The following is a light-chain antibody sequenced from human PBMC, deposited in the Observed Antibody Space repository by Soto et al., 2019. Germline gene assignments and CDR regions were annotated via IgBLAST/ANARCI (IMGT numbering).Light chain of an antibody. V-gene: IGKV1-5*01. CDR1: HSISSW. Sequence: DIQMTQSPSTLSASVGDRITITCRASHSISSWLAWYQQKPGKAPKSLIYDASSLESGVPSRFSGSGSGTEFPLTISSLLPDDFATYYCQQYNSFPWTFGQGTKVE. CDR3: QQYNSFPWT. J-gene: IGKJ1*01. CDR2: DAS.